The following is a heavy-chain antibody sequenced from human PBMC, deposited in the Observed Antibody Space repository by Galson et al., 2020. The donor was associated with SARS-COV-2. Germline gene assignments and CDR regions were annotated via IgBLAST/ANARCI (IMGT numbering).Heavy chain of an antibody. V-gene: IGHV4-39*07. J-gene: IGHJ6*02. D-gene: IGHD1-26*01. CDR1: GGSIISSSYY. CDR3: AGEVVGATKYYYYYGMDV. CDR2: IYYSGST. Sequence: ASETLSLTCTVAGGSIISSSYYWGWIRQPPGKGLEWIGSIYYSGSTYYNPSLKSRVTISVDTSKNQFSLKLSSVTAADTAVYYCAGEVVGATKYYYYYGMDVWGQGTTVTVSS.